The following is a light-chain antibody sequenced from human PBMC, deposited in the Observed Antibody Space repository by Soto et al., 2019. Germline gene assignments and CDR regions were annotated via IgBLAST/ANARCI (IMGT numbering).Light chain of an antibody. J-gene: IGKJ1*01. Sequence: IVMTQSPATLSVSPGEGVTLSCRASQSVRSHLAWYQQKPGQPPRLLIYGASTRATGIPARFSGSGFGTEFTLTISSLQSEDFAVYYCQQYNNWWTFGQGTKVDIK. CDR1: QSVRSH. CDR3: QQYNNWWT. V-gene: IGKV3-15*01. CDR2: GAS.